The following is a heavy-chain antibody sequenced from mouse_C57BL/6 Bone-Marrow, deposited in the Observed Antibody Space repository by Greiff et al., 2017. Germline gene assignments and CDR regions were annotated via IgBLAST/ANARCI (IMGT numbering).Heavy chain of an antibody. CDR1: GYTFTSYG. V-gene: IGHV1-81*01. CDR3: ARDGDDYDVDY. D-gene: IGHD2-4*01. J-gene: IGHJ2*01. Sequence: VKLQESGAELARPGASVKLSCKASGYTFTSYGISWVKQRTGQGLEWIGEIYPRSGNTYYNEKFKGKATLTAAKSSSTAYMELRSLTSEDSAVYFCARDGDDYDVDYWGQGTTLTVSS. CDR2: IYPRSGNT.